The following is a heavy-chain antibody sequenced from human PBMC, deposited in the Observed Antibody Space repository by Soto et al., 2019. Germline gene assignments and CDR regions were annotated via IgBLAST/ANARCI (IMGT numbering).Heavy chain of an antibody. J-gene: IGHJ3*02. CDR3: ARHGQAFDI. V-gene: IGHV5-51*01. Sequence: PGQAVELSGTGSGDRFTTYWSGWVRQMPGKGLEWMGIIYPGDSDTRYSPSFQGQVTISADKSISTAYLQWSSLKASDTAMYYCARHGQAFDIWGQGTTVTVSS. CDR1: GDRFTTYW. CDR2: IYPGDSDT.